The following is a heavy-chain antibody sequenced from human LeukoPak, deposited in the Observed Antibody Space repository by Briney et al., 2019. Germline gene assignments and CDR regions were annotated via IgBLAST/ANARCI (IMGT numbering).Heavy chain of an antibody. D-gene: IGHD5-18*01. Sequence: PSETLSLTCAVSGGSIISGGYSWSWIRQPPGKGLEWIGYIYHSGSTYYNPSLKSRVTISVDRSKNQFSLKLSSVTAADTAVYYCARGHSYGTIDYWGQGTLVTVPS. CDR1: GGSIISGGYS. J-gene: IGHJ4*02. CDR3: ARGHSYGTIDY. CDR2: IYHSGST. V-gene: IGHV4-30-2*01.